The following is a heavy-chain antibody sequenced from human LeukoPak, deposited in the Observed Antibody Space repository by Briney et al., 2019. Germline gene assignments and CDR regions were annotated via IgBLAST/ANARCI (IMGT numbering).Heavy chain of an antibody. CDR1: GFTFSNFG. Sequence: PGGSLRLSCAASGFTFSNFGMHWVRQAPGKGLEWVAVISYDGSNKYYADSVKGRFTISRDNSKNTLYLQMNSLRAEDTAVYYCARVRSGSYDWFDPWGQGTLVTVSS. V-gene: IGHV3-30*19. CDR3: ARVRSGSYDWFDP. J-gene: IGHJ5*02. CDR2: ISYDGSNK. D-gene: IGHD1-26*01.